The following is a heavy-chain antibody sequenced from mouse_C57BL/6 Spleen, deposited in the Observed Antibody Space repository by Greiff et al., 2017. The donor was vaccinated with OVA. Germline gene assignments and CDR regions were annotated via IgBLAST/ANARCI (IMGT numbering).Heavy chain of an antibody. CDR1: GFTFSSYA. CDR2: ISDGGSYT. Sequence: EVMLVESGGGLVKPGGSLKLSCAASGFTFSSYAMSWVRQTPEKRLEWVATISDGGSYTYYPDNVKGRFTISRDNAKNNLYLQMSHLKSEDTAMYFCARGGYGNYGYYAMDYWGQGTSVTVSS. D-gene: IGHD2-10*02. V-gene: IGHV5-4*03. J-gene: IGHJ4*01. CDR3: ARGGYGNYGYYAMDY.